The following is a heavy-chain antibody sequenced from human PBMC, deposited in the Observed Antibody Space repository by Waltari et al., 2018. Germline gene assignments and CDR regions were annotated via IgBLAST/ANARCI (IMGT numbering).Heavy chain of an antibody. CDR3: AKDAFGNTYLDH. D-gene: IGHD3-10*01. J-gene: IGHJ5*02. V-gene: IGHV3-30*18. Sequence: QVQLVESGGGVVQPGMSLRLSCAASGFSLSHFGMHWVRQAPGKGREWVALASFDGSTTDYADSVRGRFTISRDNSKNTLYLDINTLRVDDTAIYYCAKDAFGNTYLDHWGQGTLVTVSS. CDR1: GFSLSHFG. CDR2: ASFDGSTT.